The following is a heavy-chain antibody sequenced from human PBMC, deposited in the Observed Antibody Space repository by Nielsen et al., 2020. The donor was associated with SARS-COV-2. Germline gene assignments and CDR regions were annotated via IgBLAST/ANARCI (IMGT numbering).Heavy chain of an antibody. Sequence: WVRQAPGQGLEWMGIINPSGGSTSYAQKFQGRVTMTRDTSTSTVYMELSSLRSEDTAVYYCARGRSVVAPAAIFYWFDPWGQGTLVTVSS. V-gene: IGHV1-46*01. J-gene: IGHJ5*02. CDR3: ARGRSVVAPAAIFYWFDP. D-gene: IGHD2-2*02. CDR2: INPSGGST.